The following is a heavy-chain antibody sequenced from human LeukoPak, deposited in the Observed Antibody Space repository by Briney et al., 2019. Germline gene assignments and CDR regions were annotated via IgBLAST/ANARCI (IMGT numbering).Heavy chain of an antibody. J-gene: IGHJ6*03. CDR3: ARGGRGYSSSSDAYYYYYYYMDV. CDR1: GYSFTSYW. V-gene: IGHV5-51*01. D-gene: IGHD6-6*01. Sequence: GESLKISCKGSGYSFTSYWIGWVRQMPGKGLEWMGIIYPGDSDTRYSPSFQGQVTISADKSISTAYLQWSSLKASDTAMYYCARGGRGYSSSSDAYYYYYYYMDVWGKGTTVTVSS. CDR2: IYPGDSDT.